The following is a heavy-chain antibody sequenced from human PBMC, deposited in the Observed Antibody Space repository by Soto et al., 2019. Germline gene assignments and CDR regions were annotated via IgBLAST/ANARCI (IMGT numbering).Heavy chain of an antibody. CDR3: AHRPSYCSGGSCYSGFDY. V-gene: IGHV2-5*02. CDR2: IYWDDDK. Sequence: QITLKESGPPLVKPTQTLTLTCTFSGFSLSTNGVGVGWIRQPPGKALEWLALIYWDDDKRYSPSLKSRLTITKDTSKNQVVLTMTNMDPVDTATYYCAHRPSYCSGGSCYSGFDYWGQGTLVTVSS. J-gene: IGHJ4*02. CDR1: GFSLSTNGVG. D-gene: IGHD2-15*01.